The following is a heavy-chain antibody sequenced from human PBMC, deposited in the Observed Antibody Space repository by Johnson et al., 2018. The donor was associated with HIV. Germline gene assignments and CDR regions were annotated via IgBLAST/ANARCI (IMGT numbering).Heavy chain of an antibody. D-gene: IGHD2-2*01. CDR1: GFTFSSYA. CDR3: ATGGGCSSTSCPGGAFDI. CDR2: ISYDGTNE. Sequence: VQLVESGGGVVQPGRSLRLSCAASGFTFSSYAMHWVRQAPGKGLEWVAVISYDGTNEYYADSVKGRLTISRDNSKNTVYLQMNSLRAEDTAVYYCATGGGCSSTSCPGGAFDIWGQGTMVTVSS. V-gene: IGHV3-30*04. J-gene: IGHJ3*02.